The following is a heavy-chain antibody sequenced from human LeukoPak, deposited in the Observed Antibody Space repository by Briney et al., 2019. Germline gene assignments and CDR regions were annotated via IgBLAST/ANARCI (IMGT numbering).Heavy chain of an antibody. CDR1: GYTFTSYY. J-gene: IGHJ6*02. Sequence: ASVKVSCKASGYTFTSYYMYWVRQAPGQGLEWMGLINPSGGSTIYAQKFQGRVTMTGDTSTNTVYMELSSLRSEGTAVYYCARADLLTGNYKLLYYYGMDVWGQGTTVTVSS. CDR2: INPSGGST. D-gene: IGHD3-9*01. CDR3: ARADLLTGNYKLLYYYGMDV. V-gene: IGHV1-46*01.